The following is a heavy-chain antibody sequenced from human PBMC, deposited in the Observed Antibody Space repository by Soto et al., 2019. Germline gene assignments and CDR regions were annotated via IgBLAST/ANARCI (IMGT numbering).Heavy chain of an antibody. Sequence: GGSLRLSCAASGFTFSNYIMNWVRQAPGKGLEWVSSISSSSSYIYYADSLKGRFTISRDNAKNSLYLQMNSLRAEETAVYYCERALYSYGTSDYWGQGTLVTVSS. CDR2: ISSSSSYI. D-gene: IGHD5-18*01. CDR3: ERALYSYGTSDY. J-gene: IGHJ4*02. CDR1: GFTFSNYI. V-gene: IGHV3-21*01.